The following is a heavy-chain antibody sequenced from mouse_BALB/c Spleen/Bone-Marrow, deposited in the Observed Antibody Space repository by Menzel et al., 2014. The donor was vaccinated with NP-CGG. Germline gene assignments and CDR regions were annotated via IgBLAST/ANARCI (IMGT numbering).Heavy chain of an antibody. CDR3: ARDVGYGNYFVY. D-gene: IGHD2-10*02. V-gene: IGHV7-1*02. Sequence: EVKLEESGGGLVQPGDSLILSCATSGFTFSDFYMEWVRRPPGKRLEWIAASRNKAKHYTTEYSASVKGRFIVSRDTSQSILYLQMNALRAEDTAIYYCARDVGYGNYFVYWGQGTLVTVSA. CDR1: GFTFSDFY. CDR2: SRNKAKHYTT. J-gene: IGHJ3*01.